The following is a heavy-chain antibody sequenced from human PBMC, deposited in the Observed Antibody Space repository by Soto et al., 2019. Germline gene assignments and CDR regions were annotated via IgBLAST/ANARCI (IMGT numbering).Heavy chain of an antibody. Sequence: QLQLQESGSGLVKPSQTLSVTCAVSGGSISSGGYAWSWIRQPPGKGLEWIGYIYQGGITDYNPSLKSRVTVSVDRSKNQFSLSLSSVTAADSAAYYCDSGRDWFEPWGQRSNVTVS. CDR2: IYQGGIT. CDR3: DSGRDWFEP. J-gene: IGHJ5*02. V-gene: IGHV4-30-2*01. CDR1: GGSISSGGYA.